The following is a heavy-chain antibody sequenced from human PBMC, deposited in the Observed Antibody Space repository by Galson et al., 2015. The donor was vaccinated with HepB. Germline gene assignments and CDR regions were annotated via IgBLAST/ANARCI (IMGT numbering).Heavy chain of an antibody. V-gene: IGHV3-48*01. CDR1: GFTFSSYS. CDR3: ARPCGGDCFGAFDI. CDR2: ISTRSSDI. D-gene: IGHD2-21*02. Sequence: SLRLSCAASGFTFSSYSMNWVRQAPGKGLEWVSYISTRSSDIYYADSVKGRFTMSRDNAKNSLYLQMNSLRAEDTAVYYCARPCGGDCFGAFDIWGQGTMVTVSS. J-gene: IGHJ3*02.